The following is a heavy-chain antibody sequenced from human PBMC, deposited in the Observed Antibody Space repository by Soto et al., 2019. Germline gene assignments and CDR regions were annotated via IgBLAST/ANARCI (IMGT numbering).Heavy chain of an antibody. Sequence: PGGSLRLSCAASGFTFSSYAMHWVRQAPGKGLEWVAVISYDGSNKYYADSVKGRFTISRDNSKNTLYLQMNSLRAEDTAVYYCARDLPSHIVVVTATFDYWGQGTLVTVSS. D-gene: IGHD2-21*02. CDR1: GFTFSSYA. V-gene: IGHV3-30-3*01. CDR3: ARDLPSHIVVVTATFDY. J-gene: IGHJ4*02. CDR2: ISYDGSNK.